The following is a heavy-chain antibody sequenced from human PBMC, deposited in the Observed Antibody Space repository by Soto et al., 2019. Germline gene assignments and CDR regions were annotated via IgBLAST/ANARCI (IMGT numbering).Heavy chain of an antibody. D-gene: IGHD6-6*01. CDR2: ISWNSGSI. V-gene: IGHV3-9*01. J-gene: IGHJ6*01. CDR3: AKDMAGRPHYGMDV. CDR1: GFTFDDYA. Sequence: EVQLVESGGGLVQPGRSLRLSCAASGFTFDDYAMHWVRQAPGKGLEWVSGISWNSGSIGYADSVKGRFTISRDNAKNSLYLQMNSLRAEDTALYYCAKDMAGRPHYGMDVW.